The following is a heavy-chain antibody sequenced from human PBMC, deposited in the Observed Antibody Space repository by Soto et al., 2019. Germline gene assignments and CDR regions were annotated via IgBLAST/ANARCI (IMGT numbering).Heavy chain of an antibody. Sequence: QVQLQESGPGLVKPSETLSLTCTVSGGSISSYYWSWIRQPPGKGLEWIGYIYYSGSTNYNPSLNIRVTTSVHTSKCQFSRKLSPVPAADTAVYYCASHRHSSSWYNWFDPWGQGTLVTVSS. CDR3: ASHRHSSSWYNWFDP. CDR2: IYYSGST. D-gene: IGHD6-13*01. V-gene: IGHV4-59*08. CDR1: GGSISSYY. J-gene: IGHJ5*02.